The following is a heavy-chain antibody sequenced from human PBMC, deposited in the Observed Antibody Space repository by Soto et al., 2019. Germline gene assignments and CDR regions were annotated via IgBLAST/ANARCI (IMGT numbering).Heavy chain of an antibody. CDR2: VSSSGNT. V-gene: IGHV4-4*07. Sequence: QVQLQESGPGLVKPSETLSLTCTVSGDSLGNYYWFWIRQPVGQGLEWIGRVSSSGNTNANPTLNSRATMAIDTSKNQFSLRVRSVTAADTAVYYCARADYEILTGSYAMDVWGQGTTVTVSS. D-gene: IGHD3-9*01. CDR1: GDSLGNYY. CDR3: ARADYEILTGSYAMDV. J-gene: IGHJ6*02.